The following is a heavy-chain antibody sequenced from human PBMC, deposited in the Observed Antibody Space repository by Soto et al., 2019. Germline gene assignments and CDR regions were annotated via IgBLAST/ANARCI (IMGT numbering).Heavy chain of an antibody. CDR2: IYYSGST. D-gene: IGHD3-10*01. CDR1: GGSISSSSYY. V-gene: IGHV4-39*07. Sequence: SETLSLTCTVSGGSISSSSYYWGWIRQPPGKGLEWIGSIYYSGSTYYNPSLKSPVTISVDTSKNQFSLKLSSVTAADTAVYYCARVAIGDYGSGSYYYYYGMDVWGQGTTVTVSS. CDR3: ARVAIGDYGSGSYYYYYGMDV. J-gene: IGHJ6*02.